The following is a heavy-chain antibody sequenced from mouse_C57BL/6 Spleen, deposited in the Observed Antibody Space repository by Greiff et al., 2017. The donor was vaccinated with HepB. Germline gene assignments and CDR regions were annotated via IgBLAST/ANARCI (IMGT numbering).Heavy chain of an antibody. V-gene: IGHV1-64*01. CDR1: GYTFTSYW. CDR2: IHPNSGST. D-gene: IGHD4-1*01. CDR3: ARQYWDFYAMDY. J-gene: IGHJ4*01. Sequence: QVQLQQPGAELVKPGASVKLSCKASGYTFTSYWMHWVKQRPGQGLEWIGMIHPNSGSTNYNEKFKSKATLTVDKSSSPAYMQRRSLTSADSAVYYCARQYWDFYAMDYWGQGTSVTVSS.